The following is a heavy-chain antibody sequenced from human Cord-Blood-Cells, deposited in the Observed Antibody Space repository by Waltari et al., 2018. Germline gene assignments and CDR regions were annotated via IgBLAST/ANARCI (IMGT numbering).Heavy chain of an antibody. CDR1: DVSFIRDV. CDR2: IFPNFETA. J-gene: IGHJ6*02. Sequence: VQLVQSEAWERLAGSSEHLSCTASDVSFIRDVPSCVRQQPGQWREWVGRIFPNFETANYAQEFQGRVTMTADKSTSTTYMGLSSLRPEDTAVYYCARDNSSSWYELSSYYGMDVWGQGTTVTVSS. CDR3: ARDNSSSWYELSSYYGMDV. D-gene: IGHD6-13*01. V-gene: IGHV1-69*06.